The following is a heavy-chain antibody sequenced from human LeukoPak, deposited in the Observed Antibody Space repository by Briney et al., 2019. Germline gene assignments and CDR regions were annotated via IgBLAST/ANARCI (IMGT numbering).Heavy chain of an antibody. D-gene: IGHD1-26*01. J-gene: IGHJ4*02. Sequence: SETLSLTCTVSGDSITSGSFYWGWIRQPPGKGLEWIGSIYYSGSTYYNASLKSRVTISVDTSKNQFSLKLISVTATDTDVYYCASPSGASFGWGQGTLVTVSS. CDR3: ASPSGASFG. CDR2: IYYSGST. CDR1: GDSITSGSFY. V-gene: IGHV4-39*01.